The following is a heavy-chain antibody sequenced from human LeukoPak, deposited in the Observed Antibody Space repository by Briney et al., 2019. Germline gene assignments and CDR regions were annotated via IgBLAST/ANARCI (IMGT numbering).Heavy chain of an antibody. CDR1: GGTFSSYA. Sequence: SVKVSCKASGGTFSSYAISWVRPAPGQGLEWMGGIIPIFGTASYAQKFQGRVTITADESTSTAYMELSSLRSEDTAVYYCARGYSGSYPADYWGQGTLVTVSS. CDR2: IIPIFGTA. CDR3: ARGYSGSYPADY. J-gene: IGHJ4*02. D-gene: IGHD1-26*01. V-gene: IGHV1-69*13.